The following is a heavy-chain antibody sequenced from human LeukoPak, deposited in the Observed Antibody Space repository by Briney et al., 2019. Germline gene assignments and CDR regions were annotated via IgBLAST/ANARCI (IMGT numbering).Heavy chain of an antibody. D-gene: IGHD3-22*01. CDR1: GGPISSGDHY. CDR3: ARVPANYYDSSGYYYYFDY. J-gene: IGHJ4*02. CDR2: IYYSGNT. Sequence: SQTLSLTCTVSGGPISSGDHYWSWIRQPPGKGLEWIGYIYYSGNTYYNPSLKSRFTISVDTSKNQFSLKLSSVTAADTAVYYCARVPANYYDSSGYYYYFDYWGQGTLVTVSS. V-gene: IGHV4-30-4*01.